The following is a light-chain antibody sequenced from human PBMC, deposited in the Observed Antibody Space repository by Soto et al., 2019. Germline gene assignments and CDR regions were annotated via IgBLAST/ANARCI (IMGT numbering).Light chain of an antibody. Sequence: EIVFTQSPGTLSFSPGERATLSSRAIQSVSSSYLAWYQQKPGQAPRLLIYGASSRATGIPDRLSGSGSGTDFTLTISRLEPEDFAVYYCQQYGTSPPWTFGQGTKVDIK. CDR1: QSVSSSY. CDR3: QQYGTSPPWT. J-gene: IGKJ1*01. CDR2: GAS. V-gene: IGKV3-20*01.